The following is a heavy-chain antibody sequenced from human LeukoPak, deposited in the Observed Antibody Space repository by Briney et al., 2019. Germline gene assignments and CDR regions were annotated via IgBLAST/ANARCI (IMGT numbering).Heavy chain of an antibody. CDR3: ARGESGSCY. CDR1: GFTFSDHY. V-gene: IGHV3-72*01. D-gene: IGHD1-26*01. Sequence: GGSLRLSCAASGFTFSDHYMDWVRQAPGKGLEWVGRTRNKANSYTTEYAASVKGRFTISRDDPKNSLYLQMNSLKTEDTAVYYCARGESGSCYWGQGTLVTVSS. CDR2: TRNKANSYTT. J-gene: IGHJ4*02.